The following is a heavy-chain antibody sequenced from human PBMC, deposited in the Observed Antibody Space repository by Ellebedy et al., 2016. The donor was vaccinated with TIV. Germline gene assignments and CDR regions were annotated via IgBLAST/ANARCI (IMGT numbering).Heavy chain of an antibody. CDR1: GGTFSSYA. J-gene: IGHJ4*02. CDR2: IIPILGIA. D-gene: IGHD3-22*01. CDR3: ARERDYYDSSGRSFLVLDY. V-gene: IGHV1-69*04. Sequence: SVKVSXXASGGTFSSYAISWVRQAPGQGLEWMGRIIPILGIANYAQKFQGRVTITADKSTSTAYMELSSLRSEDTAVYYCARERDYYDSSGRSFLVLDYWGQGTLVTVSS.